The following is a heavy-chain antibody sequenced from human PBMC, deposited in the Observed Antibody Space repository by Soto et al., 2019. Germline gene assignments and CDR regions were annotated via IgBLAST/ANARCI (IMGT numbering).Heavy chain of an antibody. D-gene: IGHD5-18*01. J-gene: IGHJ4*02. CDR3: ARDPVSYGEYYFDY. CDR1: GFTFSSYS. V-gene: IGHV3-48*01. CDR2: ITGSSATI. Sequence: GGSLILSCAASGFTFSSYSMNWVRQAPGKGLEWVSYITGSSATIYYADSVKGRFTISRDNAKNSLYLQMNSLTAEDTAVYYCARDPVSYGEYYFDYWGQGTLVTVSS.